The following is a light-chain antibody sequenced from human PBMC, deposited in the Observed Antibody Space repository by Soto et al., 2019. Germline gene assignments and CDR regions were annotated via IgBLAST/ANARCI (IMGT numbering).Light chain of an antibody. CDR2: GAS. CDR1: QSVSSN. Sequence: EIVMTQSPATLSVSPGERATLSCRASQSVSSNLAWYQQKPGQAPRLLIFGASTGATGIPARFSGSGSETDFTLTISSLQSEDFAVYYCHQYNNWPKTFGQGTKVDIK. V-gene: IGKV3-15*01. CDR3: HQYNNWPKT. J-gene: IGKJ1*01.